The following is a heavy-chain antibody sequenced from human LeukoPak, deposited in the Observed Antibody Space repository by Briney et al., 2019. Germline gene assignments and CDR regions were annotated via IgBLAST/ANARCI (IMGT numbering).Heavy chain of an antibody. CDR1: GFTFSSYA. CDR3: ARDSVAAVFDY. D-gene: IGHD6-19*01. CDR2: ISYDGSNK. J-gene: IGHJ4*02. V-gene: IGHV3-30-3*01. Sequence: GGSLRLSCAASGFTFSSYAMHWVRHAPGKGLEWVAVISYDGSNKYYADSVKGRLTISRDNSKNTLYLQMNSLRAEDTAVYYCARDSVAAVFDYWGQGTLVTVSS.